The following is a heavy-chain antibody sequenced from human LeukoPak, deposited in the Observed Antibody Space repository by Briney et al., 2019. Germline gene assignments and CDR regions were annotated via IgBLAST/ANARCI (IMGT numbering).Heavy chain of an antibody. J-gene: IGHJ4*02. V-gene: IGHV3-15*01. CDR1: GFTFDTDC. CDR2: IRTKTDGGTT. Sequence: GGSLRLSCAASGFTFDTDCMNCFRQAPGKGLEWVGLIRTKTDGGTTDSAAPVKGRFAISRDDSRNMLFLQMNSLKTEDTGVYYCTTGGPRRHWGQGTLVTVSS. CDR3: TTGGPRRH. D-gene: IGHD3-16*01.